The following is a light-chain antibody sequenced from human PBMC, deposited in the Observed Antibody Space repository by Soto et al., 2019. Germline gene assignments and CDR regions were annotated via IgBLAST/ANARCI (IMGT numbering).Light chain of an antibody. CDR1: QSVNNN. J-gene: IGKJ2*01. CDR2: GAS. Sequence: EIMLTQSPATLSVSPGERATLSCRASQSVNNNLAWFQQKPGQAPRLLIYGASTRATGIPARFSGSGSGTEFTLSISSLQSEDFAVYYCQQYNSWPPYTFGQGTKLEIK. V-gene: IGKV3-15*01. CDR3: QQYNSWPPYT.